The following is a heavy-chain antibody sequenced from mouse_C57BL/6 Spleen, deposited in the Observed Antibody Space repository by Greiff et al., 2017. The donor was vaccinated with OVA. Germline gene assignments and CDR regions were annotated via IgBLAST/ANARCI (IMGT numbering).Heavy chain of an antibody. J-gene: IGHJ3*01. Sequence: EVKLVESGEGLVKTGGSLKLSCAASGFTFSSYAMSWVRQTPEKRLEWVAYISSGGDYIYYADTVKGRFTISRDNARNTLYLQMSSLKSEDTAMYYCTREGYDYDHAYWGQGTLVTVSA. V-gene: IGHV5-9-1*02. CDR3: TREGYDYDHAY. CDR2: ISSGGDYI. D-gene: IGHD2-4*01. CDR1: GFTFSSYA.